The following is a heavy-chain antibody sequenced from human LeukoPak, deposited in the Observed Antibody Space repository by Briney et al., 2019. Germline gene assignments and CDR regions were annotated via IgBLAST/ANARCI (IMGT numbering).Heavy chain of an antibody. CDR1: GYTFTSHG. CDR2: ISAYNGNT. Sequence: ASVKVSCKASGYTFTSHGISWVRQAPGQGLEWMGWISAYNGNTNYAQKLQGRVTMTTDTSTSTAYMELRSLRSDDTAVYYCARERDTAMVFYYYGMDVWGQGTTVTVSS. J-gene: IGHJ6*02. CDR3: ARERDTAMVFYYYGMDV. V-gene: IGHV1-18*01. D-gene: IGHD5-18*01.